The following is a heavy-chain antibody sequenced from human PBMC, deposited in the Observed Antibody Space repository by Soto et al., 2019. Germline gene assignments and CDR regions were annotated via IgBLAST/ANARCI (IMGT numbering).Heavy chain of an antibody. CDR2: IKSKTDGGTT. J-gene: IGHJ6*02. D-gene: IGHD5-18*01. CDR3: TTHTAMVYYYYYSGMDV. V-gene: IGHV3-15*01. Sequence: PGGSLRLSCAASGFTFSNAWMSWVRQAPGKGLEWVGRIKSKTDGGTTDYAAPVKGRFTISRDDSKNTLYLQMNSLKTEDTAVYYCTTHTAMVYYYYYSGMDVWGQGPTVTVYS. CDR1: GFTFSNAW.